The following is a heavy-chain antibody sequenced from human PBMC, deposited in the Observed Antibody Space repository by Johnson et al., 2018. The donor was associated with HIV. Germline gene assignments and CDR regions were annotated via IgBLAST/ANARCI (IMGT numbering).Heavy chain of an antibody. V-gene: IGHV3-49*04. CDR3: TRGGFGEWAAFDI. J-gene: IGHJ3*02. CDR1: GFTFGDYS. Sequence: VQLVESGGGLVQPGRSLRLSCAASGFTFGDYSMTWVRQVPGKGLDWVGFIRSKAYGGTADYAASVKGRFTISRDDAKNIAYLQMNSLKTEDTGVYYCTRGGFGEWAAFDIWGQGTMVTVSS. CDR2: IRSKAYGGTA. D-gene: IGHD3-10*01.